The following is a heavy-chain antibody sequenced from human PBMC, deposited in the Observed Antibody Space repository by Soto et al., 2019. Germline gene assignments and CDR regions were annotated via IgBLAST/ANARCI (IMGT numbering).Heavy chain of an antibody. CDR1: GGSISSGDYS. D-gene: IGHD3-22*01. CDR3: ARVSSSGYYKFDP. Sequence: PSETLSLTCAVSGGSISSGDYSWSWIRQPPGKGLEWIGYIYHTGSTYYNLSLKSRVIISVDRSKNQFSLKMRSVTAADTAVYYCARVSSSGYYKFDPWGQGTLVTVSS. CDR2: IYHTGST. J-gene: IGHJ5*02. V-gene: IGHV4-30-2*01.